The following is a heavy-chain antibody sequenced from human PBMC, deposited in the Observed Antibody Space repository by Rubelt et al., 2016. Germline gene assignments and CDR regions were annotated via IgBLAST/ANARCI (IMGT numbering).Heavy chain of an antibody. J-gene: IGHJ4*02. CDR3: ARVAYYFDSSEGAYFDY. V-gene: IGHV3-74*01. CDR2: INSDGSNT. D-gene: IGHD3-22*01. Sequence: GKGLVWVSRINSDGSNTNYADSVKGRFTISRDNAENTLYLQMNSLRPEDTAVYYCARVAYYFDSSEGAYFDYWGQGTLVTVSS.